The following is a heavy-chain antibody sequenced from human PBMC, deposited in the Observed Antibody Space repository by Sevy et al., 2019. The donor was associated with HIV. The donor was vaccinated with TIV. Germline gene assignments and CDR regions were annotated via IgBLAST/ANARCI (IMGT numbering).Heavy chain of an antibody. V-gene: IGHV4-59*01. CDR1: GGSISSYY. J-gene: IGHJ6*02. Sequence: SETLSLTCTVSGGSISSYYWSWIRQPPGKGLEWIGYIYYTGSTNYNPSLKSRVTISVDTSKNQFSLKLSSVTAADTAVYYCARMRSCSSTSCYLGGGYYYGMDVWVQGTTVTVSS. CDR2: IYYTGST. CDR3: ARMRSCSSTSCYLGGGYYYGMDV. D-gene: IGHD2-2*01.